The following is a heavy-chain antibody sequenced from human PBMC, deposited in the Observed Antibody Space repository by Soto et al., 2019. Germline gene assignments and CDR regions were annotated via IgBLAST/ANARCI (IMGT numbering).Heavy chain of an antibody. CDR2: ISGSGGST. Sequence: GGSLRLSCAASGFTFSSYAMSWVRQAPGKGLEWVSAISGSGGSTYYADSVKGRFTISRDNSKNRLYLQMNSLRAEDTAVYYCAKDITGTTRVPYWGQGTLVTVSS. CDR3: AKDITGTTRVPY. J-gene: IGHJ4*02. V-gene: IGHV3-23*01. D-gene: IGHD1-20*01. CDR1: GFTFSSYA.